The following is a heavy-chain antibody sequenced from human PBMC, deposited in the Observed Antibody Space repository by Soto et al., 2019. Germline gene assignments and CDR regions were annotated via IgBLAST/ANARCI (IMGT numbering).Heavy chain of an antibody. CDR1: GFTFSSYG. V-gene: IGHV3-30*18. D-gene: IGHD3-10*01. CDR3: AKGSPYGVVWFGELPDY. CDR2: ISYDGSNK. Sequence: QVQLVESGGGVVQPGRSLRLSCAASGFTFSSYGMHWVRQAPGKGLEWVAVISYDGSNKYYADSVKGRFTISRDNSKNTLYLQMNSLRAEDTAVYYCAKGSPYGVVWFGELPDYWGQGILVTVSS. J-gene: IGHJ4*02.